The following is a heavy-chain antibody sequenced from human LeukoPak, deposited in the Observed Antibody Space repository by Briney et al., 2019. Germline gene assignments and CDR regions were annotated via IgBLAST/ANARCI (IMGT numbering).Heavy chain of an antibody. V-gene: IGHV3-72*01. D-gene: IGHD1-26*01. CDR2: STNKANSYTT. Sequence: GGSLRLSCAASGFTFSDHYMDWVRQAPGKELEWVGRSTNKANSYTTEYAASVIGRFTISRDDSKNSLYLQMSSLKTEDTAVYYCATNGSSFLDYWGQGTLVTVSS. CDR3: ATNGSSFLDY. J-gene: IGHJ4*02. CDR1: GFTFSDHY.